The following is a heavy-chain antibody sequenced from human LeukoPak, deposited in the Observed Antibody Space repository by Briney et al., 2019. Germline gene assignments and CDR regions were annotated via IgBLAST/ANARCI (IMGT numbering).Heavy chain of an antibody. CDR2: IYYSGST. Sequence: SETLSLTCTVSGGSISSYYWSWIRQPPGKGLEWIGYIYYSGSTNYNPSLKSRVTISVDTSKNQFSLKLSSVTAADTAVYYCARHYGSGSYYSDWYFDLWDRGTLVTVSS. CDR1: GGSISSYY. V-gene: IGHV4-59*01. J-gene: IGHJ2*01. CDR3: ARHYGSGSYYSDWYFDL. D-gene: IGHD3-10*01.